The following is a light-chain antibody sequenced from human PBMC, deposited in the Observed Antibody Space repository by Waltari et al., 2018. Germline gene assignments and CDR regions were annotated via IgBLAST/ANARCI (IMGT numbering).Light chain of an antibody. Sequence: DIVMTQSPDSLAVSLGERATIDCKSSQSVFYRSDNKNYLAWYQHKTGQPPKLLFYWASTRESGVPDRFSASGSGTDFTLTINNLQAEDVAVYYCQQYYRSRTFGQGTKVEIK. CDR1: QSVFYRSDNKNY. CDR2: WAS. V-gene: IGKV4-1*01. J-gene: IGKJ1*01. CDR3: QQYYRSRT.